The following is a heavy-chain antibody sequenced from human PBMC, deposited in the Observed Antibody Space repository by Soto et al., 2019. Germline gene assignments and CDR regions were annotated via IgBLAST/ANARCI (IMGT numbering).Heavy chain of an antibody. Sequence: EVQLVESGGDLVQPGGSLRLSCVASGFTFSSYGRNWVRQGPGKGLEWLSSISKTGTTTYYADSVRGRFTISRDNAKNSLYLQMNSLRDEDVAVYYCARDGYCVSPTCSFLPDVWGQGTTVTVSS. D-gene: IGHD2-2*03. J-gene: IGHJ6*02. V-gene: IGHV3-48*02. CDR3: ARDGYCVSPTCSFLPDV. CDR2: ISKTGTTT. CDR1: GFTFSSYG.